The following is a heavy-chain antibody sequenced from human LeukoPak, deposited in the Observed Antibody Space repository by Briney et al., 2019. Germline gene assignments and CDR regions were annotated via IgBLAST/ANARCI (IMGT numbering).Heavy chain of an antibody. CDR2: INHSGST. Sequence: SETLSLTCTVSGGSISSSSYYWSWIRQPPGKGLEWIGEINHSGSTNYNPSLKSRVTISVDTSKNQFSLKRSSVTAADTAVYYCAVHRQNVVVYWGQGTLVTVSS. CDR3: AVHRQNVVVY. CDR1: GGSISSSSYY. J-gene: IGHJ4*02. V-gene: IGHV4-39*07. D-gene: IGHD2-21*01.